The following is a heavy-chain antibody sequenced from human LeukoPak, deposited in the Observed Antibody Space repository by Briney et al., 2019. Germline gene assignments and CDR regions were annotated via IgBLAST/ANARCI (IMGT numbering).Heavy chain of an antibody. Sequence: PSETLSLTCTVSGGSISSSSYYWGWIRQPPGKGLEWIGSIYYSGSTYYNPSLKSRVTISVDTSKNQFSLILTSVTAADTAVYYCARQTGAGLFILPGGQGTLVTVSS. V-gene: IGHV4-39*01. D-gene: IGHD3-3*01. CDR3: ARQTGAGLFILP. CDR1: GGSISSSSYY. CDR2: IYYSGST. J-gene: IGHJ4*02.